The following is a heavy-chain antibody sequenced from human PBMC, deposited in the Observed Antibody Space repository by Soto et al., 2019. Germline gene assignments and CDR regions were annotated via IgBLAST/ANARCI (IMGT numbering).Heavy chain of an antibody. Sequence: PGESLKISCKGSGYSFTNYWIGWVRQMPGKGLEWMGMIYPDDSDTKYSPSFQGQVTFSADKSINTAYLQWSSLKASDTAIYYCARLEWLSLADWFDPWGQGTLVTVSS. CDR3: ARLEWLSLADWFDP. D-gene: IGHD3-3*01. CDR2: IYPDDSDT. J-gene: IGHJ5*02. CDR1: GYSFTNYW. V-gene: IGHV5-51*01.